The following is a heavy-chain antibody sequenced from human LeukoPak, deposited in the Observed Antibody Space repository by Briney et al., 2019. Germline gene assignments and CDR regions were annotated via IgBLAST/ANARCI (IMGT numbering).Heavy chain of an antibody. D-gene: IGHD3-22*01. V-gene: IGHV3-15*01. CDR1: GFTFSNAW. CDR2: IKSKTDGGTT. Sequence: GGSLRLSCAASGFTFSNAWMSWVRQAPGKGLGWVGRIKSKTDGGTTDYAAPVKSRFTISRDDSKNTMYLQMNSLKTEDTAVYYCTTLIRITMIVVVTYDAFDIWGQGTMVTVSS. CDR3: TTLIRITMIVVVTYDAFDI. J-gene: IGHJ3*02.